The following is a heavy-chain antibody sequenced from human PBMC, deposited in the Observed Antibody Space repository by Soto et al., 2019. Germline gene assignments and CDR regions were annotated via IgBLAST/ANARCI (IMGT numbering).Heavy chain of an antibody. V-gene: IGHV3-33*01. D-gene: IGHD4-17*01. Sequence: QVQLVESGGGVVQPGRSLRLSCAASGFTFSSYGMHWVRQAPGKGLEWVAVIWYDGSNKYYADSVKGRFTISRDNSKNTLYLQMNSLSAEDTAVYYCATETDYDQIYYYYGMDVWGQGTTVTVSS. J-gene: IGHJ6*02. CDR2: IWYDGSNK. CDR1: GFTFSSYG. CDR3: ATETDYDQIYYYYGMDV.